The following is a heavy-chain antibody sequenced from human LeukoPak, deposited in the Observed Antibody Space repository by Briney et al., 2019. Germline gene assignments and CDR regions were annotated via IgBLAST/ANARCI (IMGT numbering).Heavy chain of an antibody. D-gene: IGHD2-15*01. V-gene: IGHV3-30-3*01. J-gene: IGHJ4*02. Sequence: PGRSLRLSCAASGFTFSSYAMHWVRQAPGKGLEWVAVISYDGSNKYYADSVKGRFTISRDNSKNTLYLQMNSLRAEDTAVYYCARGGDIVVVVATHEYYFDYWGQGTLVTVSS. CDR2: ISYDGSNK. CDR1: GFTFSSYA. CDR3: ARGGDIVVVVATHEYYFDY.